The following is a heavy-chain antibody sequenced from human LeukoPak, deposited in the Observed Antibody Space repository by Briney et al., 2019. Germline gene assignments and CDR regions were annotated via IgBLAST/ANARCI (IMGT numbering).Heavy chain of an antibody. CDR1: GYTFTSYY. D-gene: IGHD2-21*01. CDR3: ARDSAYCGGDCYSEYNWFDP. J-gene: IGHJ5*02. V-gene: IGHV1-46*03. CDR2: INPSGGST. Sequence: ASVKVSCKASGYTFTSYYMHWVRQAPGQGLEWMGIINPSGGSTSYAQKFQGRVTMTRDTSTSTVYMELSGLRSEDTAVYYCARDSAYCGGDCYSEYNWFDPWGQGTLVTVSS.